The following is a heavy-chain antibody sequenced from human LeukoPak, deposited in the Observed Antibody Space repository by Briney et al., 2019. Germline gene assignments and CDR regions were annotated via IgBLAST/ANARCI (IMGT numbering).Heavy chain of an antibody. CDR1: GGSISSSSYY. J-gene: IGHJ2*01. CDR2: INHSGST. D-gene: IGHD6-19*01. V-gene: IGHV4-39*07. CDR3: ARGRSSGWYGAN. Sequence: SETLSLTCTVSGGSISSSSYYWSWIRQPPGKGLEWIGEINHSGSTNYNPSLKSRVTISVDTSKNQFSLKLSSVTAADTAVYYRARGRSSGWYGANWGRGTLVTVSS.